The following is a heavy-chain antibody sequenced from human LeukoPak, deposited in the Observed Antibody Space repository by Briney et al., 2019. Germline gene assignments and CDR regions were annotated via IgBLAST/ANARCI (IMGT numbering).Heavy chain of an antibody. CDR3: TRGTTLVRGVLRAYYYYYMDV. V-gene: IGHV4-59*01. CDR1: GGPTLNYY. Sequence: SETLSLTCTVSGGPTLNYYWSWIRQPPGGGLEWIGYVYSSKNTNYNPSLKSRVTISVDTSKTQISLKLTSVTAADTAVYYCTRGTTLVRGVLRAYYYYYMDVWGKGTTGTVSS. CDR2: VYSSKNT. D-gene: IGHD3-10*01. J-gene: IGHJ6*03.